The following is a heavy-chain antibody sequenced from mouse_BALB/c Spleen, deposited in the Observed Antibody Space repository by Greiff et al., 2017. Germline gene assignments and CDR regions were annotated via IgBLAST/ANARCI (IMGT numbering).Heavy chain of an antibody. Sequence: EVKLMESGGGLVKPGGSLKLSCAASGFTFSSYAMSWVRQTPEKRLEWVASISSGGSTYYPDSVKGRFTISRDNARNILYLQMSSLRSEDTAMYYCARGKYGNYVTYWGQGTLVTVSA. J-gene: IGHJ3*01. V-gene: IGHV5-6-5*01. CDR3: ARGKYGNYVTY. D-gene: IGHD2-10*02. CDR1: GFTFSSYA. CDR2: ISSGGST.